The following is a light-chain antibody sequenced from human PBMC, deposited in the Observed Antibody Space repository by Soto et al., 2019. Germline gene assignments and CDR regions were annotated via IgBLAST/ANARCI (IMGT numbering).Light chain of an antibody. CDR2: EVS. J-gene: IGLJ1*01. CDR3: SSYTSSSTLPYV. V-gene: IGLV2-14*01. Sequence: QSVLTQPASVSGSPGQSITISCTGTSSVVGGYNYVSWYQQHPGKAPKLMIYEVSNRPSGVSNRFSGSKSGNTASLTISGLQAEDEADYYCSSYTSSSTLPYVFGTGTKVTVL. CDR1: SSVVGGYNY.